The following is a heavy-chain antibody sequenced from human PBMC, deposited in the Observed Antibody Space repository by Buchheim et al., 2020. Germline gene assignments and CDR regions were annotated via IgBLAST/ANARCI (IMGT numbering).Heavy chain of an antibody. CDR2: INPSGGST. D-gene: IGHD5-12*01. V-gene: IGHV1-46*01. CDR3: ARAMVATKTYYCYYGMDV. CDR1: GYTFTSYY. J-gene: IGHJ6*02. Sequence: QVQLVQSGAEVKKPGASVKVSCKASGYTFTSYYMHWVRQAPGQGLEWMGIINPSGGSTSYAQKFQGRVTMTRDTSTSTVYMELSNLRSEDTAVYYCARAMVATKTYYCYYGMDVWGQGTT.